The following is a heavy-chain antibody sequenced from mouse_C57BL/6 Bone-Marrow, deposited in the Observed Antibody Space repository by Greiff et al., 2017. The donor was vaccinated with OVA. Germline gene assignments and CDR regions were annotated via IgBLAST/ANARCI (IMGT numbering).Heavy chain of an antibody. CDR1: GYTFTNYW. D-gene: IGHD1-1*01. Sequence: VQLQQSGAELVRPGTSVKMSCKASGYTFTNYWIGWAKQRPGHGLEWIGDIYPGGGYTNYNEKFKGKATLTADKSSSTAYMQFSSLTSEDSAIYYCARRDYYGSRYYYAMDYWGQGTSATVSS. CDR3: ARRDYYGSRYYYAMDY. J-gene: IGHJ4*01. V-gene: IGHV1-63*01. CDR2: IYPGGGYT.